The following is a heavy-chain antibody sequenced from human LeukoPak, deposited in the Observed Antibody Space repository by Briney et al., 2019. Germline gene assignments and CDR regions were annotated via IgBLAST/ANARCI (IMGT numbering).Heavy chain of an antibody. CDR3: ARDISLGRTRQQLVFESYYYGMGV. CDR1: GDSVSSNSAA. CDR2: TYYRSKWYN. Sequence: SQTLSLTCAISGDSVSSNSAAWNWIRQSPSRGLEWLGRTYYRSKWYNDYAVSVKSRITINPDTSKNQFSLQLNSVTPEDTAVYYCARDISLGRTRQQLVFESYYYGMGVWGQGTTVTVSS. V-gene: IGHV6-1*01. J-gene: IGHJ6*02. D-gene: IGHD6-13*01.